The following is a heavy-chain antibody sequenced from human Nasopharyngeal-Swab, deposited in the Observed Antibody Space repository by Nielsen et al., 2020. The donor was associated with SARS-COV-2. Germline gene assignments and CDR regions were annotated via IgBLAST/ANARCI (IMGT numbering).Heavy chain of an antibody. V-gene: IGHV7-4-1*02. J-gene: IGHJ4*02. D-gene: IGHD1-1*01. CDR3: ARENQEYANIWIDY. CDR1: GYSFTSNV. Sequence: ASVKVSCNASGYSFTSNVLNWVRQAPGQEPEYIGWISNKQGAPTYAHAFTGRFVISLDTAVSTTYLQISSLKADDTAVYYCARENQEYANIWIDYWGQGTQVTVSS. CDR2: ISNKQGAP.